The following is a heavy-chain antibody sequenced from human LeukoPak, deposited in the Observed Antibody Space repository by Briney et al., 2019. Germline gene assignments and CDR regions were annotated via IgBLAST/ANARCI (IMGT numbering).Heavy chain of an antibody. J-gene: IGHJ4*02. CDR3: AKVSDVVVVPAAADY. D-gene: IGHD2-2*01. Sequence: GGSLRLSCAASGFTFSDYYMSWIRQAPGKGLEWVSYISSSGSTIYYADSVKGRFAISRDNSKNTLYLQMNSLRAEDTAVYYCAKVSDVVVVPAAADYWGQGTLVTVSS. CDR2: ISSSGSTI. V-gene: IGHV3-11*04. CDR1: GFTFSDYY.